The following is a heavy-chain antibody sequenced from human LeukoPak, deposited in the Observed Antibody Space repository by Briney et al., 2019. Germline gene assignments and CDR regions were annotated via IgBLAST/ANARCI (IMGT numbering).Heavy chain of an antibody. Sequence: GASVKVSCKASGYTFTSYDINWVRQATGQGLEWMGWMNPNSGNTGYAQKFQGRVTMTRNTSISTAYMELSSLRSEDTAVYYCARIWSGYYIVNFYYYYYGMDVWGQGTTVTVSS. CDR1: GYTFTSYD. CDR3: ARIWSGYYIVNFYYYYYGMDV. CDR2: MNPNSGNT. D-gene: IGHD3-3*01. J-gene: IGHJ6*02. V-gene: IGHV1-8*01.